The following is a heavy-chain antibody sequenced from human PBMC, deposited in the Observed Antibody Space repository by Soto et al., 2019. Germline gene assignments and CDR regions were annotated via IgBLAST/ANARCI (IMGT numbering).Heavy chain of an antibody. D-gene: IGHD3-22*01. J-gene: IGHJ4*02. CDR1: GCTLGNYS. CDR3: AKDLQGELLPTCFDY. V-gene: IGHV3-23*01. CDR2: IGGRGSST. Sequence: GGSLSLSCVSSGCTLGNYSGILVRPAQGKGLEWVSAIGGRGSSTYYIDSVKGRFTISRDSSKNTLYLQMNSLRAEDTAIYYCAKDLQGELLPTCFDYWGRGTLVTVS.